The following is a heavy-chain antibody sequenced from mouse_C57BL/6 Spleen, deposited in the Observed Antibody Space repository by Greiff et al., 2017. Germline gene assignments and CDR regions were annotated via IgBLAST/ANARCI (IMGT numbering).Heavy chain of an antibody. CDR2: IDPSDSYT. D-gene: IGHD2-2*01. CDR3: ARGGGYGYLDY. J-gene: IGHJ2*01. CDR1: GYTFTSYW. V-gene: IGHV1-69*01. Sequence: QVQLQQPGAELVMPGASVKLSCKASGYTFTSYWMHWVKQRPGQGLEWIGEIDPSDSYTNYNQKFKGKSTLTVDKSSSTAYMQLSSLTSEDSAVYYCARGGGYGYLDYWGQGTTLTVSS.